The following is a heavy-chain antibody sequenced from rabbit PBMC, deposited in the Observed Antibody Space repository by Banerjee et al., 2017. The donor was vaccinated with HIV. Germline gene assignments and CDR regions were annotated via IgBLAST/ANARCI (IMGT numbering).Heavy chain of an antibody. D-gene: IGHD1-1*01. CDR3: AGSLVDNANL. CDR1: GFSFSSSYW. Sequence: QEQLVESGGDLVKPGASLTLTCTASGFSFSSSYWICWVRQAPGKGLEWIACINTSSGSTVYATWAKGRFTISKTSPTTVTLQMTSLTVADTATYLCAGSLVDNANLWGPGTLVTVS. CDR2: INTSSGST. V-gene: IGHV1S45*01. J-gene: IGHJ4*01.